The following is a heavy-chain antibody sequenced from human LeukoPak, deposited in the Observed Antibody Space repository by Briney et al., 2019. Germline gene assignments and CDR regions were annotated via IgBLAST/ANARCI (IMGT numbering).Heavy chain of an antibody. CDR1: GYSISSGYY. V-gene: IGHV4-38-2*01. CDR3: AGSNIVAKNGDY. CDR2: INHSGST. D-gene: IGHD5-12*01. J-gene: IGHJ4*02. Sequence: SQTLSLTCAVSGYSISSGYYWGWIRQPPGKGLEWIGEINHSGSTNYNPSLKSRVTISVDTSKNQFSLKLSSVTAADTAVYYCAGSNIVAKNGDYWGQGTLVTVSS.